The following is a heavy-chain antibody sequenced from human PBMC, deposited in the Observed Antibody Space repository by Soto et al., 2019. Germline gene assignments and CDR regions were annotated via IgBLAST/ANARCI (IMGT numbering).Heavy chain of an antibody. CDR1: GYTFTSYD. D-gene: IGHD6-13*01. Sequence: ASVKVSCKASGYTFTSYDINWVRQATGQGLEWMGWMNPNSGNTGYAQKFQGRVTMTRNTSISTAYMELSSLRSEDTAVYYCASYYSNASYYYYGMDVWGQGTRSPSP. V-gene: IGHV1-8*01. J-gene: IGHJ6*02. CDR2: MNPNSGNT. CDR3: ASYYSNASYYYYGMDV.